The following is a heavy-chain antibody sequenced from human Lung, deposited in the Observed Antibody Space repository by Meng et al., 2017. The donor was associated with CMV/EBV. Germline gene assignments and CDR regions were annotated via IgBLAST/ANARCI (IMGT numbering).Heavy chain of an antibody. CDR3: ARGAMGITVVRGVII. V-gene: IGHV3-21*01. D-gene: IGHD3-10*01. CDR1: GFSFGSYT. J-gene: IGHJ4*02. Sequence: SGFSFGSYTMNWVRQTPGKGLEWVSSISSSSYYIYYADSVKGRFTISRDNAQNSLFLQMNSLTVDDTAIYYCARGAMGITVVRGVIIWGQGTLVTVSS. CDR2: ISSSSYYI.